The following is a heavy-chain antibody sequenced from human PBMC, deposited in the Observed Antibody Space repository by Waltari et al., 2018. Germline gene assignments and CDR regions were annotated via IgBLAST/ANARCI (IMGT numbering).Heavy chain of an antibody. V-gene: IGHV4-31*03. CDR1: GASISSGGYY. CDR3: AREWGRGEAFDI. Sequence: QVQLQESGPGLVKPSQPLSLTCTVSGASISSGGYYWRGIRQHPGKGLGWIGYIYYSGSTYYNPSLKSRVTISVDTSKNQFSLKLSSVTAADTAVYYCAREWGRGEAFDIWGQGTMVTVSS. D-gene: IGHD3-16*01. CDR2: IYYSGST. J-gene: IGHJ3*02.